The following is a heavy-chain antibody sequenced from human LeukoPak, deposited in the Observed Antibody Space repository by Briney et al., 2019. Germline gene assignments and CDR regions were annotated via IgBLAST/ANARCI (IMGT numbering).Heavy chain of an antibody. CDR3: ARTYYDILTGKKETPYYYYYMDV. CDR2: INHSGST. J-gene: IGHJ6*03. Sequence: SETLSLTCAVYGGSFSGYYWSWIRQPPGKGLEWIGEINHSGSTNYNPSLKSRVTISVDTSKNQFSLKLSSVTAADTAVYYCARTYYDILTGKKETPYYYYYMDVWGKGTTVTISS. D-gene: IGHD3-9*01. CDR1: GGSFSGYY. V-gene: IGHV4-34*01.